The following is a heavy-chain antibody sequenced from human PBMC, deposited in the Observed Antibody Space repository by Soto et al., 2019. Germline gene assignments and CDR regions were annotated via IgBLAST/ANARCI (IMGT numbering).Heavy chain of an antibody. CDR2: ISGSGGTT. V-gene: IGHV3-23*01. CDR3: AKDGSYFDNGGYFDY. D-gene: IGHD2-8*01. CDR1: GFTFTNAW. J-gene: IGHJ4*02. Sequence: PGGSLRLSCVASGFTFTNAWMSWVRQAPGKGLEWISAISGSGGTTYYADSVKGRFTISRDKSKNTLFLQMNNLKVEDTAVYYCAKDGSYFDNGGYFDYWGQGTLVTVSS.